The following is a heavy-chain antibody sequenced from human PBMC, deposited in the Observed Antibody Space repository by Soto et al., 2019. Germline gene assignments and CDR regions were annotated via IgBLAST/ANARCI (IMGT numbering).Heavy chain of an antibody. CDR1: GYRFTSHW. Sequence: PGESLKISCKGSGYRFTSHWIGWVRQMPGKGLEWMGIIYPGDSDTRYRPSLKGQVTISADKSISTAYLQWSSLKASDTAIYYCARSIETSRIGWFDPWGQGTLVTVSS. D-gene: IGHD2-21*01. V-gene: IGHV5-51*01. CDR3: ARSIETSRIGWFDP. J-gene: IGHJ5*02. CDR2: IYPGDSDT.